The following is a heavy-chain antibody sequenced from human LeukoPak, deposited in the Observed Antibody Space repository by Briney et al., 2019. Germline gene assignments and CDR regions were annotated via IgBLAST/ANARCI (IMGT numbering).Heavy chain of an antibody. CDR3: ARERNAAVAFDI. CDR1: GYTFTGYY. J-gene: IGHJ3*02. D-gene: IGHD6-13*01. V-gene: IGHV1-2*02. CDR2: INPNSGGT. Sequence: ASVKVSCKASGYTFTGYYMHWVRQAPGQGLEWMGWINPNSGGTNYAQKFQGRVTITRNTSISTAYMELSSLRSEDTAVYYCARERNAAVAFDIWGQGTMVTVSS.